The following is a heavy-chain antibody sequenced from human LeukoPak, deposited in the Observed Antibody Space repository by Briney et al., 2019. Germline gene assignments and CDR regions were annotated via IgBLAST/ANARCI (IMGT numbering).Heavy chain of an antibody. Sequence: ASVKVSCKASGYTFTSYGITWVRQAPGQGLEWMGWINPNSGGTNYAQKFQGRVTMTRDTSISTAYMELSRLRSDDTAVYYCARGSTVTPNYWGQGTLVTVSS. J-gene: IGHJ4*02. V-gene: IGHV1-2*02. CDR1: GYTFTSYG. CDR2: INPNSGGT. CDR3: ARGSTVTPNY. D-gene: IGHD4-17*01.